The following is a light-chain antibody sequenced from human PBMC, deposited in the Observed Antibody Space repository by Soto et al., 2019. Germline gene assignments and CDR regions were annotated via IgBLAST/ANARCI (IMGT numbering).Light chain of an antibody. V-gene: IGLV2-14*01. CDR3: SSYTSISTYV. J-gene: IGLJ1*01. CDR1: SSDVGGYNY. CDR2: EVS. Sequence: QSALTQPASVSGSPGQSITISCTGTSSDVGGYNYVSWYQQHPGKAPKLMISEVSNRPPGVSNRFSGSKSANTASLTISGLQAADEADYYCSSYTSISTYVFGTGTKVTVL.